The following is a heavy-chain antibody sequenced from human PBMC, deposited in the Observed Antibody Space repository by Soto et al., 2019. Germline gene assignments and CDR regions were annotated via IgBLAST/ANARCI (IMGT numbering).Heavy chain of an antibody. CDR1: GGSFSGYY. CDR3: ARGRGPDVLRYFDWYVNGMDV. V-gene: IGHV4-34*01. Sequence: SETLSLTGAVYGGSFSGYYWSWIRQPRGKGLEWIGEINHSGSTNYNQSLKSRVTISVDTSKNQFSLKLSSVTAADTAVYYCARGRGPDVLRYFDWYVNGMDVWGQGTTVTVS. CDR2: INHSGST. D-gene: IGHD3-9*01. J-gene: IGHJ6*02.